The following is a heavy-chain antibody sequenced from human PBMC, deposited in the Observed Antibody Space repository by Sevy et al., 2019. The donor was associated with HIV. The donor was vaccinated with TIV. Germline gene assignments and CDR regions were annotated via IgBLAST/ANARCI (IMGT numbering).Heavy chain of an antibody. CDR2: ISYDGSNK. Sequence: GGSLRLSCAASGFTFSSYAMHWVRQAPGKGLEWVAVISYDGSNKYYADSVKGRFTISRDNSKNTLYLQMNSLRAEDTAVYYCAREEVVPYGMDVWGQRTTVTVSS. V-gene: IGHV3-30-3*01. D-gene: IGHD2-2*01. CDR1: GFTFSSYA. CDR3: AREEVVPYGMDV. J-gene: IGHJ6*02.